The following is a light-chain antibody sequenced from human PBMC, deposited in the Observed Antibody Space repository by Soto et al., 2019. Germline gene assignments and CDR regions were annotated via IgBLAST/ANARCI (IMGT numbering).Light chain of an antibody. V-gene: IGLV2-14*01. CDR3: SSYTSSSTRV. J-gene: IGLJ1*01. CDR1: SSDVGGYNY. Sequence: ALTQPASVSGSPGQSITISCTGTSSDVGGYNYVSWYQQHPGKAPKLMIYEVSNRPSGVSNRFSGSKSGNTASLTISGLQAEDEADYYCSSYTSSSTRVFGTGTKVTV. CDR2: EVS.